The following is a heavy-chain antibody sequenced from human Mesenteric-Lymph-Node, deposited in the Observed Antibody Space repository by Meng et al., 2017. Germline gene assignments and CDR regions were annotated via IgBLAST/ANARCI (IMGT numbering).Heavy chain of an antibody. CDR3: ARDWGGDDCYLRLVFDV. V-gene: IGHV1-18*01. CDR2: ISGYNGNT. CDR1: NYSFTSYG. J-gene: IGHJ3*01. D-gene: IGHD2-21*02. Sequence: ASVKVSCKASNYSFTSYGISWVRQAPGQGPEWMGWISGYNGNTNYAQNLRGRVTMTTDTSTNTAYMELRSLRFDDTAVYYCARDWGGDDCYLRLVFDVWGQGTMVTVSS.